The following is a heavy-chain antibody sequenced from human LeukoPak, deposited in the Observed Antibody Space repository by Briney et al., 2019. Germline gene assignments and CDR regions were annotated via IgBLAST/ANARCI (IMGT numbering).Heavy chain of an antibody. D-gene: IGHD3-10*01. CDR2: IYYSGST. V-gene: IGHV4-59*08. J-gene: IGHJ4*02. CDR1: GGSISSYY. Sequence: SETLSLTCTVSGGSISSYYWSWIRQPPGKGLEWIGYIYYSGSTNYNPSLKSRVTISVDTSKNQFSLKLSSVTAADTAVYYCASTMVRGYFDYWGQGTLVTVSS. CDR3: ASTMVRGYFDY.